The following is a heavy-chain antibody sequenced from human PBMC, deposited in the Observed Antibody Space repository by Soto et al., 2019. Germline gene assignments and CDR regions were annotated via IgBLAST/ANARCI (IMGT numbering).Heavy chain of an antibody. CDR1: GGSFSGYY. J-gene: IGHJ5*02. CDR3: ARGRQWLVRWYWFDP. D-gene: IGHD6-19*01. Sequence: QVQLQQWGAGLLKPSETLSLTCAVYGGSFSGYYWSWIRQPPGKGLEWIGEINHSGSTNYNPSLKSRVTISVDTSKNQFSRKLSSVTAADTAVYYCARGRQWLVRWYWFDPWGQGTLVTVSS. V-gene: IGHV4-34*01. CDR2: INHSGST.